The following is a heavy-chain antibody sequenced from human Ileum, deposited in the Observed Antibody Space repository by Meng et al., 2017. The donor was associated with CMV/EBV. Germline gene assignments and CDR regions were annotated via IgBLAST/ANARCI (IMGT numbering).Heavy chain of an antibody. J-gene: IGHJ4*02. D-gene: IGHD4/OR15-4a*01. CDR2: MKEDGTEI. CDR3: AKGGASRFES. CDR1: GFPFGAYT. V-gene: IGHV3-7*01. Sequence: GGSLRLSCAASGFPFGAYTMSWVRQAPGKGLEWVARMKEDGTEIYYVDSVKGRFTISRDNAKNSLYLQMNILRAEDTAVYYCAKGGASRFESWGQGTRVTVSS.